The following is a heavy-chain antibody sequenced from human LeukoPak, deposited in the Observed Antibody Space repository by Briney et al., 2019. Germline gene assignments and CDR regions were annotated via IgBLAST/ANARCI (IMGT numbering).Heavy chain of an antibody. CDR2: IYTSGNT. CDR1: GGSISNYY. D-gene: IGHD6-13*01. Sequence: SETLSLTCTVSGGSISNYYWGWIRQPAGKGLEWIGRIYTSGNTNYNPSLKSRVTMSVDTSKNHFYLRLSSVTAADTAVYYCARDTYSNTYYWFDPWGQGTLVTVSS. J-gene: IGHJ5*02. V-gene: IGHV4-4*07. CDR3: ARDTYSNTYYWFDP.